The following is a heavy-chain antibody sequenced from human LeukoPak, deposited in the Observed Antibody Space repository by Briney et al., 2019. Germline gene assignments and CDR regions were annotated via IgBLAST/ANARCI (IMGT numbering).Heavy chain of an antibody. V-gene: IGHV1-2*02. D-gene: IGHD6-6*01. Sequence: ASVKVYCKASGYTFTGYYMHWVRQAPGQGLEWMGWINPNSGGTNYAQEFQGRVTMTRDTSISTAYMELSRLRSDDTAVYYCASKSSSSFYYYYGMDVWGQGTTVTVSS. CDR3: ASKSSSSFYYYYGMDV. CDR2: INPNSGGT. CDR1: GYTFTGYY. J-gene: IGHJ6*02.